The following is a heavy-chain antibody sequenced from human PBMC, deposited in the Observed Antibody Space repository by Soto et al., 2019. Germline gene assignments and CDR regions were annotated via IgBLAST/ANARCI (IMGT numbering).Heavy chain of an antibody. CDR3: AKDQSSTIAGRRGFDY. CDR1: GFTFNSFA. Sequence: GGSLRLSCAASGFTFNSFAMSWVRQAPGKGLEWVSGITGSGGSIYYADSVKGRFTISRDNSMNTLHLQMNRLRAEDTAVYYCAKDQSSTIAGRRGFDYWGQGALVTVSS. CDR2: ITGSGGSI. V-gene: IGHV3-23*01. J-gene: IGHJ4*02. D-gene: IGHD6-6*01.